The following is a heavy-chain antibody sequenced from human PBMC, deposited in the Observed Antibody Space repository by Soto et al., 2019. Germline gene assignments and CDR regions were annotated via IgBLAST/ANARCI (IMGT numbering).Heavy chain of an antibody. J-gene: IGHJ5*02. CDR3: AREVIDSSGWYGNWFDP. CDR1: GFTFTNYA. Sequence: GGSLRLSCAASGFTFTNYAMNWVRQAPGKGLEWVSSISSSSSYIYYADSVKGRFTISRDNAKNSLYLQMNSLRAEDTAVYYCAREVIDSSGWYGNWFDPWGQGTLVTVSS. V-gene: IGHV3-21*01. CDR2: ISSSSSYI. D-gene: IGHD6-19*01.